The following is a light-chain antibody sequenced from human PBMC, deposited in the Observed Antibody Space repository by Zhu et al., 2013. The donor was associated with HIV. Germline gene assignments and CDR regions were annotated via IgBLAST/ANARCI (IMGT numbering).Light chain of an antibody. J-gene: IGKJ4*01. CDR2: WAS. CDR3: QQYGSSPLT. Sequence: DIVMTQSPDSLAVSLGERATINCKSSQSVLYSSNNKNYLAWYQQNPGQPPKLLFYWASTRESGVPDRFSGSGSGTDFILTISRLEPEDFAVYYCQQYGSSPLTFGGGTTIEIK. CDR1: QSVLYSSNNKNY. V-gene: IGKV4-1*01.